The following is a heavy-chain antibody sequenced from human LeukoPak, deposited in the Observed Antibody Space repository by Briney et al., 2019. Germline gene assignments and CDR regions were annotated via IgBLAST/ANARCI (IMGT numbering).Heavy chain of an antibody. Sequence: PGGSLRLSCAASGFTVSSNYMSWVRQAPGKGLEWVSVIYSGGSTYYAGSVKGRFTISRDNSKNTLYLQMNSLRAEDTAVYYCARHDFWSGYIDYWGQGTLVTVSS. CDR3: ARHDFWSGYIDY. J-gene: IGHJ4*02. CDR1: GFTVSSNY. CDR2: IYSGGST. V-gene: IGHV3-66*02. D-gene: IGHD3-3*01.